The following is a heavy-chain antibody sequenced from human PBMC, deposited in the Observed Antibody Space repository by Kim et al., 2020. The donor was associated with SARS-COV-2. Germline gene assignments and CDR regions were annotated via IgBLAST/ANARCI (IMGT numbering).Heavy chain of an antibody. D-gene: IGHD6-13*01. CDR2: VNPNSGDT. J-gene: IGHJ6*02. Sequence: ASVKVSCKPSGYTFTSYDINWVRQAPGQGLEWMGRVNPNSGDTGYAQKFQGRVTMTRNTSIRIAYMELSSLRSEDTAVYYCVRKRTGIVAAGGGMDVWGQGTTVIVSS. CDR1: GYTFTSYD. CDR3: VRKRTGIVAAGGGMDV. V-gene: IGHV1-8*01.